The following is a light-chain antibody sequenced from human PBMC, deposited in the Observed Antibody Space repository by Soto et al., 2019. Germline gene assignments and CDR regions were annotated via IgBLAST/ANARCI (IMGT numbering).Light chain of an antibody. Sequence: QSALTQPRSVSGSPGQSVTISCTGTSSDDGGYDYVSWYQQHPGKAPKLMIYDVNKRPSGVPDRFSGSKSGNTASLTISGLQADDEADYYCCSYAGSYTKVFGGGTKLTVL. CDR1: SSDDGGYDY. CDR3: CSYAGSYTKV. V-gene: IGLV2-11*01. CDR2: DVN. J-gene: IGLJ2*01.